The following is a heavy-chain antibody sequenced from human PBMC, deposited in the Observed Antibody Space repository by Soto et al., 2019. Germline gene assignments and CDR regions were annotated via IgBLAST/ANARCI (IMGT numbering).Heavy chain of an antibody. Sequence: SGPTLVNPTETLTLTCTFSGFSLTSPGMCVSWIRQPPGKALEWLALIERDDDDKYYSTSLKTRLTISKDTRKNQVVLTMANMDPADTAVYFCARGLIVLVPAGTPTPYGSSSGYDYWGQGTLVTVSS. CDR1: GFSLTSPGMC. V-gene: IGHV2-70*02. J-gene: IGHJ4*02. CDR3: ARGLIVLVPAGTPTPYGSSSGYDY. CDR2: IERDDDDK. D-gene: IGHD6-6*01.